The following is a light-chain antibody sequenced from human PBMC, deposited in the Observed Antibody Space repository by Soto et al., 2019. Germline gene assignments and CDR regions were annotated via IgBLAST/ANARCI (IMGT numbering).Light chain of an antibody. CDR1: SSNIGANP. CDR2: NND. V-gene: IGLV1-44*01. Sequence: QSVLTQPPSASGTPGQRVTISCSGSSSNIGANPINWYQQLPGTAPKLLIYNNDQWPSGVPDRFSASKSGTSASLAISGLQSEDEADYYCEAWDDSLYGAVLGGGTKLTV. CDR3: EAWDDSLYGAV. J-gene: IGLJ2*01.